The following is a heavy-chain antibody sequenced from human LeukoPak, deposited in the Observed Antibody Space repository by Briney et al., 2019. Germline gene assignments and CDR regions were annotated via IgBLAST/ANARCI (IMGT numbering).Heavy chain of an antibody. CDR3: AKDSIYSRGSGWYRDAFDI. D-gene: IGHD6-19*01. Sequence: PGGSLRLSCAASGFTFSSYAMSWVRQAPGRGVEWVSAISSSGGSTYYADSVKGRFTISRDNSKNTLYLQMNSLRAEDTAVYYCAKDSIYSRGSGWYRDAFDIWGQGTMVTVSS. CDR1: GFTFSSYA. V-gene: IGHV3-23*01. J-gene: IGHJ3*02. CDR2: ISSSGGST.